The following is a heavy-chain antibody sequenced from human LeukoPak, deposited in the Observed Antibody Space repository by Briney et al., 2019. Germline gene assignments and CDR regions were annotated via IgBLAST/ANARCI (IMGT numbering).Heavy chain of an antibody. D-gene: IGHD2-8*01. CDR3: ARDTSRWWGTNGVSRMFDY. J-gene: IGHJ4*02. CDR1: GYTFTSYY. Sequence: ASVKVSCKASGYTFTSYYMHWVRPAPGQGLEWMGIINPSGGSTSYAQKFQGRVTMTRDTSTSTVYMELSSLRSEDTAVYYCARDTSRWWGTNGVSRMFDYWGQGTLVTVSS. V-gene: IGHV1-46*01. CDR2: INPSGGST.